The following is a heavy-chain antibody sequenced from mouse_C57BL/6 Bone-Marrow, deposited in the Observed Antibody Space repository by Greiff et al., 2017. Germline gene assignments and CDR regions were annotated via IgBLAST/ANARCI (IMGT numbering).Heavy chain of an antibody. CDR2: IHPSDSDT. CDR1: GYTFTSYW. CDR3: AMNYDYEWYFDV. D-gene: IGHD2-4*01. V-gene: IGHV1-74*01. Sequence: QVQLQQPGAELVKPGASVKVSCKASGYTFTSYWMHWVKQRPGQGLEWIGRIHPSDSDTNYNQKFKGKATWTVAKSSSTAYMQLSRLTSEDSAVYYGAMNYDYEWYFDVWGTGTTVTVSS. J-gene: IGHJ1*03.